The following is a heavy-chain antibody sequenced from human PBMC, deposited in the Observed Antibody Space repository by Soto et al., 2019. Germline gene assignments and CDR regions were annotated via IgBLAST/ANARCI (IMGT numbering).Heavy chain of an antibody. CDR1: GDSISSRHW. CDR3: AARHFWSGPWGDRRLDY. Sequence: SETLSLTCAVSGDSISSRHWWNWVRQPPGKGLEWIGQITHSVNTNYNPSLTSRVTISVDKTKNHFSLLLTCVIAADTAVYYCAARHFWSGPWGDRRLDYWGQGTLVTVSS. V-gene: IGHV4-4*02. D-gene: IGHD3-3*02. J-gene: IGHJ4*02. CDR2: ITHSVNT.